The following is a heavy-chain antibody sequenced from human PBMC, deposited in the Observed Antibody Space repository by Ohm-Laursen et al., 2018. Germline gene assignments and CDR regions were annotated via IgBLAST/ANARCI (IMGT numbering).Heavy chain of an antibody. CDR3: AVRGFVCGEAFCGGDYYSRYYFDY. CDR2: ISAYNGNT. J-gene: IGHJ4*02. V-gene: IGHV1-18*01. Sequence: SSVKVSCKASGYTFTSYGISWVRQAPGQGLEWMGWISAYNGNTNYAQKLQGRVTMTTDTSTSTAYMELRSLRSDDTAVYYCAVRGFVCGEAFCGGDYYSRYYFDYWGQGTLVTVSS. D-gene: IGHD2-21*02. CDR1: GYTFTSYG.